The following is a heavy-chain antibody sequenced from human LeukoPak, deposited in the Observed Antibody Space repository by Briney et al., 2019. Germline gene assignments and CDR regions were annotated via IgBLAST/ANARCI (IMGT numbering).Heavy chain of an antibody. V-gene: IGHV3-23*01. J-gene: IGHJ4*02. D-gene: IGHD5-12*01. Sequence: PGGSLRLSCAASGFTFSNYAMSWVRQAPGKGLEWVSAISRSGGSTFYAASVKGRFTISRDDSKNTLYLQMNSLRAEDTAVYYCAKEQSSYDLYLADYWGQGTLVTVSS. CDR1: GFTFSNYA. CDR3: AKEQSSYDLYLADY. CDR2: ISRSGGST.